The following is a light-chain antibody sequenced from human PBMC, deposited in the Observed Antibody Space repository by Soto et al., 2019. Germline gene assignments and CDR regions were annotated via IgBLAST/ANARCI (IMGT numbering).Light chain of an antibody. Sequence: EIVLTQSPGTLSLSPGERATLSFSASQSVSSSYLAWYQQKPGQAPRLLIYGASTRATGIPARFSGSGSGTEFTLTISSLQSEDFAVYYCQQYNNWPPPFGQGTNVHIK. J-gene: IGKJ1*01. CDR3: QQYNNWPPP. CDR1: QSVSSSY. CDR2: GAS. V-gene: IGKV3-15*01.